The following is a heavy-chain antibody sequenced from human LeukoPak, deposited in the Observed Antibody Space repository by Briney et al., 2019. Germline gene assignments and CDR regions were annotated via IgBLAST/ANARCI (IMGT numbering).Heavy chain of an antibody. Sequence: PGGSLRLSCAASGFTVSTNYTNWVRQAPGKGLEWVSIIYSGGSTYYADSVKGRFTISRDNSKNTIFLQMNSLRADDTAVYYCARDREGSSSWDYWGQGTLVTVSS. D-gene: IGHD6-13*01. V-gene: IGHV3-53*01. CDR3: ARDREGSSSWDY. J-gene: IGHJ4*02. CDR1: GFTVSTNY. CDR2: IYSGGST.